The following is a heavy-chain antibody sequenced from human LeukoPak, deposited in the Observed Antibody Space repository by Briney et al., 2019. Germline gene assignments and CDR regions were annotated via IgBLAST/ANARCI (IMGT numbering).Heavy chain of an antibody. CDR1: GGSISSYY. D-gene: IGHD2-2*01. J-gene: IGHJ2*01. Sequence: SETLSLTCTVSGGSISSYYWSWIRQPAGKGLEWIGRIYTSGSTNYNPSLKSRVTMSVDTSKNQFSLKLSSVTAADTAVYYCARVCYCSSTSCYVRYFNLWGRGTLVTVSS. CDR2: IYTSGST. CDR3: ARVCYCSSTSCYVRYFNL. V-gene: IGHV4-4*07.